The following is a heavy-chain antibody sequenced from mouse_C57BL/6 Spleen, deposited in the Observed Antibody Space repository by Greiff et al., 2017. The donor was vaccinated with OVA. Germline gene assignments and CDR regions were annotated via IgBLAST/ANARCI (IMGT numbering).Heavy chain of an antibody. CDR1: GYTFTSYG. D-gene: IGHD1-1*01. J-gene: IGHJ2*01. CDR3: ARRITTVVARFDY. Sequence: QVQLQQSGAELARPGASVKLSCKASGYTFTSYGISWVKQRTGQGLEWIGEIYPRSGNTYYNEKFKGKATLTADKYSSTAYMELRSLTSEDSAVYFCARRITTVVARFDYWGQGTTLTVSS. V-gene: IGHV1-81*01. CDR2: IYPRSGNT.